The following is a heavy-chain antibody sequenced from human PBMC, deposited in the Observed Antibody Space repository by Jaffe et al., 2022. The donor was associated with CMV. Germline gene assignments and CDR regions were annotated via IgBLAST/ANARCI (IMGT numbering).Heavy chain of an antibody. CDR2: IWYDGSNK. V-gene: IGHV3-33*01. J-gene: IGHJ5*02. CDR3: AREGGRHNWFDP. Sequence: QVQLVESGGGVVQPGRSLRLSCAASGFTFSSYGMHWVRQAPGKGLEWVAVIWYDGSNKYYADSVKGRFTISRDNSKNTLYLQMNSLRAEDTAVYYCAREGGRHNWFDPWGQGTLVTVSS. CDR1: GFTFSSYG.